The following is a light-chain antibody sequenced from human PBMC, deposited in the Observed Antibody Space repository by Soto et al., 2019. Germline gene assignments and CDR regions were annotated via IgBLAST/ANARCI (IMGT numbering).Light chain of an antibody. CDR2: DIF. V-gene: IGKV3-11*01. Sequence: DILLTQSPATLSLSPGERATLSCWASQSVSNCLAWYQQKPGRPPRLLIYDIFNRATGTPTSFSGSGFGTNFTLSISSLEPEDFAVYYCQQRYSCTYTFGHGTKLESK. CDR3: QQRYSCTYT. J-gene: IGKJ2*01. CDR1: QSVSNC.